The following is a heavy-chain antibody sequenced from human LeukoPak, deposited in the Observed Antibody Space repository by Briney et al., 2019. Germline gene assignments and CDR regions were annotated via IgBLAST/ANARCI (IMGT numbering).Heavy chain of an antibody. Sequence: PSETLSLTCTVSGGSISSHYWSWIRQPPGKGLEWIGEINHSGSTNYNPSLKSRVTISVDTSKNQFSLKLSSVTAADTAVYYCARWWYSGYGAGYYYMDVWGKGTTVTVSS. CDR2: INHSGST. D-gene: IGHD5-12*01. CDR3: ARWWYSGYGAGYYYMDV. CDR1: GGSISSHY. V-gene: IGHV4-34*01. J-gene: IGHJ6*03.